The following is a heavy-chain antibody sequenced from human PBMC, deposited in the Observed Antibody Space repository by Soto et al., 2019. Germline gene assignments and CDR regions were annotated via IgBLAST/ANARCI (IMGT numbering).Heavy chain of an antibody. D-gene: IGHD6-19*01. V-gene: IGHV1-18*01. J-gene: IGHJ4*02. CDR1: GYSFTNYG. Sequence: QVQLVQSGVEVKKPGASVKVSCKASGYSFTNYGITWVRQAPGQGLEWLGWISGYNGNTNYAQKFQGRVTMTTDTSTSTAYMDLRSLRYDDTAVYYCARGGRCAVADTDYWRQGTLLTVSS. CDR2: ISGYNGNT. CDR3: ARGGRCAVADTDY.